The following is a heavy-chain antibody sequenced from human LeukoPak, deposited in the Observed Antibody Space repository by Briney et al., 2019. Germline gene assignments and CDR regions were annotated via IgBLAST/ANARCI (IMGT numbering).Heavy chain of an antibody. J-gene: IGHJ4*02. CDR1: GYTFTSYG. CDR2: ISANNGDT. Sequence: ASVKVSCKASGYTFTSYGISWVRQAPGQGLEWVGWISANNGDTDYAQKFQARVTMTTDTSTSTAYMELRSLRSDDTAMYYCARESHVTREDSWGQGTLVTVSS. D-gene: IGHD1-26*01. V-gene: IGHV1-18*01. CDR3: ARESHVTREDS.